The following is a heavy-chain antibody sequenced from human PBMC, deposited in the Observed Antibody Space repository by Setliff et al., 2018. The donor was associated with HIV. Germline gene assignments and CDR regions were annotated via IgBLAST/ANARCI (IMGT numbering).Heavy chain of an antibody. CDR1: GGSISSYY. D-gene: IGHD2-15*01. V-gene: IGHV4-59*04. J-gene: IGHJ4*02. Sequence: SETLSLTCTVSGGSISSYYWSWIRQPPGKGLEWIGYIYYSGSTYYNPSLKSRLTVSVDTSKNQFSLTLSAVTATDTAVYYCASQYCSAGSCFSDYWGQGTMVTVSS. CDR3: ASQYCSAGSCFSDY. CDR2: IYYSGST.